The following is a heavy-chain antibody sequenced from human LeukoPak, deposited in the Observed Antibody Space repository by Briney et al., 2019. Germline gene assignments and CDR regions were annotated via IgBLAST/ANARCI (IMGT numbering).Heavy chain of an antibody. D-gene: IGHD4-23*01. Sequence: GRSLRLSCAASGFTFSSYAMHWVRQASGKGLEWVAVISYDGSNKYYADSVKGRFTISRDNSKNTLYLQMNSLRAEDTAVYYCARDMEEDYGGRYFDYWGQGTLVTVSS. CDR2: ISYDGSNK. J-gene: IGHJ4*02. CDR1: GFTFSSYA. CDR3: ARDMEEDYGGRYFDY. V-gene: IGHV3-30-3*01.